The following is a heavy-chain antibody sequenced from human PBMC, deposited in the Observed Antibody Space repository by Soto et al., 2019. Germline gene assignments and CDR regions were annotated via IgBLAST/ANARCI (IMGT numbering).Heavy chain of an antibody. CDR2: MNPNSGNT. CDR3: ARRAWNDYYYMDV. D-gene: IGHD1-1*01. Sequence: GASVKVSCKASGYTFTSYDINWVRQATGRGLEWMGWMNPNSGNTGYAQKFQGRVTMTRNTSISTAYMELSSPRSGDTAVYYCARRAWNDYYYMDVWGKGTTVNVSS. V-gene: IGHV1-8*01. J-gene: IGHJ6*03. CDR1: GYTFTSYD.